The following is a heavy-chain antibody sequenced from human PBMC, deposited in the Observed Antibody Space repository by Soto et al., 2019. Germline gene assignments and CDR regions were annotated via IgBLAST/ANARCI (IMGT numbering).Heavy chain of an antibody. CDR1: GFTFDDYT. V-gene: IGHV3-43*01. D-gene: IGHD6-6*01. CDR3: AKDTLYSSSERHFDY. J-gene: IGHJ4*02. CDR2: ISWDGGST. Sequence: GGSLRLSCAASGFTFDDYTMHWVRQAPGKGLEWVSLISWDGGSTYYEDSVKGRFTISRDNSKNSLYLQMNSLRTEDTALYYCAKDTLYSSSERHFDYWGQGTLVTVSS.